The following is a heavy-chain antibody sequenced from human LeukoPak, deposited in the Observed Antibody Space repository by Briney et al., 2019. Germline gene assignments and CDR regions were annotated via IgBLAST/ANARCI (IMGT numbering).Heavy chain of an antibody. D-gene: IGHD5-24*01. CDR1: GGTFSSYA. V-gene: IGHV1-69*05. Sequence: SVKVSCKASGGTFSSYAISWVRQAPGQGLEWMGRIIPIFGTANYAQKFQGRVTITTDESTSTDYMELSSLRSEDTAVYYCASFRDGYNYFDYWGQGTLVTVSS. CDR2: IIPIFGTA. CDR3: ASFRDGYNYFDY. J-gene: IGHJ4*02.